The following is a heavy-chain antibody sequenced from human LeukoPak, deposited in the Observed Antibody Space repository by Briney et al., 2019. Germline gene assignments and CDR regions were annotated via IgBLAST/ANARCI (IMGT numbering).Heavy chain of an antibody. V-gene: IGHV3-23*01. CDR2: ISGSGGST. Sequence: GGSLRLSCAASGFTFSSYAMSWVRQAPGKGLEWVSAISGSGGSTYYVDSVKGRFTISRDNSKNTLYLQMNSLRAEDTAVYYCARGRPSREKKPEGAWQIQLWSRNYYYYGMDVWGQGTTVTVSS. CDR3: ARGRPSREKKPEGAWQIQLWSRNYYYYGMDV. D-gene: IGHD5-18*01. J-gene: IGHJ6*02. CDR1: GFTFSSYA.